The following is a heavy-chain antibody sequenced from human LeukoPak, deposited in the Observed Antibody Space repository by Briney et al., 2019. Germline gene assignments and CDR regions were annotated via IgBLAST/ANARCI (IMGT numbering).Heavy chain of an antibody. Sequence: GASVKVSCKASGYTFTGYYMHWVRQAPGQGLEWMGRINPNSGGTNYAQKFQGRVTMTWDTSTSTVYMELSSLRSEDTAVYYCGRWWDDGSGYSYYYGMDVWGQGTTVTVSS. CDR2: INPNSGGT. V-gene: IGHV1-2*06. J-gene: IGHJ6*02. D-gene: IGHD3-22*01. CDR3: GRWWDDGSGYSYYYGMDV. CDR1: GYTFTGYY.